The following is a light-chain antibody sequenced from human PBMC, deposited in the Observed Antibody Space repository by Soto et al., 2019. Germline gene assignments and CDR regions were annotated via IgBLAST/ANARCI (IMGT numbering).Light chain of an antibody. V-gene: IGLV2-14*03. CDR3: SSYTTTSVL. CDR1: SSDVGGYNY. CDR2: DVS. J-gene: IGLJ2*01. Sequence: QSALTQPASVSGSPGQSITISCTGTSSDVGGYNYVSWYQHHPGKAPKLMIYDVSNRPSGVSNRFVGSKSGITASLTISGLQADDEADYYCSSYTTTSVLFGGGTKVTVL.